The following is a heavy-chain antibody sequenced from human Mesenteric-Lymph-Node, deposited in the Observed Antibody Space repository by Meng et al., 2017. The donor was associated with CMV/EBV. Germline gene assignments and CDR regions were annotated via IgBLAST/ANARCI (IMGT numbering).Heavy chain of an antibody. J-gene: IGHJ3*01. D-gene: IGHD1-26*01. CDR2: IDPNSSDT. CDR3: VRDVGWEGRRNTFDV. Sequence: ASVKVSCKASGYTFTGHSLHWVRQAPGQGLEWMGRIDPNSSDTESAQKFQGRVTLTRDSSVNTAYMELTSVKSDDTALYYCVRDVGWEGRRNTFDVWGQGTMVTVSS. V-gene: IGHV1-2*06. CDR1: GYTFTGHS.